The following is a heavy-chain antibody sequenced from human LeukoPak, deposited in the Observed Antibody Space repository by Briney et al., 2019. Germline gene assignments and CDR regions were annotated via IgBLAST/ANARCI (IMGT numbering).Heavy chain of an antibody. V-gene: IGHV4-39*01. D-gene: IGHD1-26*01. Sequence: SETLSLTCTVSGGSISTSGSYWAWIRQPPGKGLEWIGGIYYSGSTYYNPSLRSRVTISVDTSRNEFSLRLSSVTAADTALYFCARQSGSYGGILDNWGQGILGTVSS. CDR3: ARQSGSYGGILDN. CDR1: GGSISTSGSY. J-gene: IGHJ4*02. CDR2: IYYSGST.